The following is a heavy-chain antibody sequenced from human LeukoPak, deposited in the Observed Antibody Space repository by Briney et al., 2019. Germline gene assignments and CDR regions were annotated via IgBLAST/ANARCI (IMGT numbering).Heavy chain of an antibody. CDR2: INHSGST. V-gene: IGHV4-34*01. D-gene: IGHD3-3*01. CDR1: GGSFSGYY. CDR3: VRVRGEFTLRRFLEWLPITRYFDY. Sequence: SETLSLTCAVYGGSFSGYYWSWIRQPPGKGLEWIGEINHSGSTNCNSSLKSRVTISVDTSKNQFSLKLSSVTAADTAVYYCVRVRGEFTLRRFLEWLPITRYFDYWGQGTLVTVSS. J-gene: IGHJ4*02.